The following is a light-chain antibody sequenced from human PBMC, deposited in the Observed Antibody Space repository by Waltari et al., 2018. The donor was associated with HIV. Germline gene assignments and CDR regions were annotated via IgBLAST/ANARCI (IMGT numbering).Light chain of an antibody. J-gene: IGLJ3*02. CDR1: SSTIGSHA. Sequence: QSVVPQTPAGSGNPGPRVTFSCAGSSSTIGSHAVYWYQHFTGQTPKVLINWNKRRPPGVPYLFPGTKSGTSASLAIRGLRSEDEADYYCAVWDDSVSAWVFGGGTKLTVL. CDR3: AVWDDSVSAWV. CDR2: WNK. V-gene: IGLV1-47*01.